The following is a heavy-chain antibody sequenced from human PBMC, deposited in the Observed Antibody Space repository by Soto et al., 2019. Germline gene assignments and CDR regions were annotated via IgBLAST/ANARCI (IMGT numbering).Heavy chain of an antibody. CDR3: AKHFTITFGGVIVRPTLSWLDP. J-gene: IGHJ5*02. CDR2: ISGSGGST. CDR1: GFTFSSYA. V-gene: IGHV3-23*01. Sequence: GGSLRLSCAASGFTFSSYAMSWVRQAPGRGLEWVSAISGSGGSTYYADSVKGRFTISRDNSKNTLYLQMNSLRAEDTAVYYCAKHFTITFGGVIVRPTLSWLDPWGQGTLVTVSS. D-gene: IGHD3-16*02.